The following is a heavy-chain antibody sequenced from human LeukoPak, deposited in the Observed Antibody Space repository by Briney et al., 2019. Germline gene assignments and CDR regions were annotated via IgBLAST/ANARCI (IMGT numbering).Heavy chain of an antibody. CDR3: ARDPTDTAMVTCDY. J-gene: IGHJ4*02. Sequence: GASVKVSCKASGYTFTSYGSSWVRQAPGQGLEWMGWISAYNGNTNYAQKLQGRVTMTTDTSTSTAYMELRSLRSDDTAVYYCARDPTDTAMVTCDYWGQGTLVTVSS. V-gene: IGHV1-18*01. CDR1: GYTFTSYG. D-gene: IGHD5-18*01. CDR2: ISAYNGNT.